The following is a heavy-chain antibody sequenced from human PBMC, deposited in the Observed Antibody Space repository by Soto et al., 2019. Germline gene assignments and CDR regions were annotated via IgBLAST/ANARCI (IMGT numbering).Heavy chain of an antibody. Sequence: QVQLVESGGGVVQSGRSLRLSCAASGFTFSSFVMHWVRQAPGKGLKWVALIWYDGTNKYYADSVKGRFTISRDNSKNTLYLQMNSLRAEDTAVYYCAKGGYYDSSGYYDQNYYFDYWGQGTLVTVSS. CDR1: GFTFSSFV. D-gene: IGHD3-22*01. J-gene: IGHJ4*02. CDR2: IWYDGTNK. V-gene: IGHV3-33*06. CDR3: AKGGYYDSSGYYDQNYYFDY.